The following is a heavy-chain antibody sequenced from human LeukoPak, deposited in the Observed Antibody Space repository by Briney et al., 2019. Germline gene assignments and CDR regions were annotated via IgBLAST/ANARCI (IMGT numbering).Heavy chain of an antibody. CDR1: GYTFTSYG. CDR2: ISAYNGNT. V-gene: IGHV1-18*01. D-gene: IGHD3-22*01. CDR3: ARAYYESSAYRHAVYFDH. J-gene: IGHJ4*02. Sequence: GASVKVSCKASGYTFTSYGISWVRQAPGQGLEWMGWISAYNGNTNYAQKFQGRVTMTKDTSTNTVYMHLSSLSSDDTAVYYCARAYYESSAYRHAVYFDHWGQGTLVTVSS.